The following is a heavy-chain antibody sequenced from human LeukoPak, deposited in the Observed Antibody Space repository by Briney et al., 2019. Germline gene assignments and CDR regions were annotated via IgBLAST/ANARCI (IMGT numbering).Heavy chain of an antibody. J-gene: IGHJ3*02. CDR2: MNPNSGNT. V-gene: IGHV1-8*03. CDR3: ARVSHLTLDFWSGNDAFDI. D-gene: IGHD3-3*01. Sequence: GASVKVSCKASGYTFTSYDINWVRQATGQGLEWMGWMNPNSGNTGYAQKFQGRVTITRNTSISTAYMELSSLRSEDTAVYYCARVSHLTLDFWSGNDAFDIWGQGTMVTVSS. CDR1: GYTFTSYD.